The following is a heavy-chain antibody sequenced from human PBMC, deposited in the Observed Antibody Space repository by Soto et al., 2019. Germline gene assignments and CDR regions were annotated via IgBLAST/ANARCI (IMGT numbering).Heavy chain of an antibody. D-gene: IGHD6-19*01. V-gene: IGHV1-58*01. J-gene: IGHJ5*02. CDR2: IVLGNGNT. Sequence: ASVKVSCKASGFTFSSSAVQWVRQARGQGLEWIGWIVLGNGNTNYAQKFQERVTITRDMSTSTAYMEVRSLTFEDTAVYYCATRIGNIGWYWLDTWGQGTLVTVSS. CDR1: GFTFSSSA. CDR3: ATRIGNIGWYWLDT.